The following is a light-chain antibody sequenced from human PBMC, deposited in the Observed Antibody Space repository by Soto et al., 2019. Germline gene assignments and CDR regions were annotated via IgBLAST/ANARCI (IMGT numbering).Light chain of an antibody. V-gene: IGKV3-20*01. CDR3: QQYGYSPNT. CDR2: SAS. CDR1: RTMSSSY. Sequence: EIVLTQSPGILSLSPGERDTLSCRASRTMSSSYLAWYQQKPGQAPRRLIYSASSRTTGIPDRFSGSGSETDFTLTISRLEPEDFAVYYCQQYGYSPNTFGQGTKLEIK. J-gene: IGKJ2*01.